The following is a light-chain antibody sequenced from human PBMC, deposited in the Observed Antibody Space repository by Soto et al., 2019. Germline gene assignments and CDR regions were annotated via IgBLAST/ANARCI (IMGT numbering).Light chain of an antibody. V-gene: IGKV3-11*01. Sequence: EIVLTQSPATLSLSPGERATLSCRASQSVSNYLAWYQQKPGQAPRLLIYEASNRATGIPARFSGSGSGTDFTLTISGLEPEDFALYYCQHRSNFGPGTKVDIK. CDR1: QSVSNY. J-gene: IGKJ3*01. CDR2: EAS. CDR3: QHRSN.